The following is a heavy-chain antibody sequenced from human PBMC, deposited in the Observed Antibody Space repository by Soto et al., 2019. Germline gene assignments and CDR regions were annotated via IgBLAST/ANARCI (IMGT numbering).Heavy chain of an antibody. D-gene: IGHD3-22*01. Sequence: PSETLSLTCTVSGGSISSGGYYWSWIRQHPGKGLEWIGYIYYSGSTYYNPSLKSRVTISVDTSKNQFSLKLSSVTAADTAVYYCARDRSSSGVGFDYWGQGTLGTVSS. CDR3: ARDRSSSGVGFDY. J-gene: IGHJ4*02. CDR1: GGSISSGGYY. CDR2: IYYSGST. V-gene: IGHV4-31*03.